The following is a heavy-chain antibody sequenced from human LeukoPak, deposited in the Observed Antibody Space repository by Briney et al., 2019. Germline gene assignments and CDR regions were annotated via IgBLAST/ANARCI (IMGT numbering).Heavy chain of an antibody. V-gene: IGHV3-30*18. CDR1: GLTFSNYG. D-gene: IGHD2-2*02. CDR3: AKNRIPTSIIPDS. Sequence: GGSLSLSCAASGLTFSNYGMHWIRRPPGKGLEWVAVIPFDSSNQYYTDSVKGRFTISRDNSKNTLYLQMNSLRPEDTAVYYCAKNRIPTSIIPDSWGPGTLVTVSS. J-gene: IGHJ5*01. CDR2: IPFDSSNQ.